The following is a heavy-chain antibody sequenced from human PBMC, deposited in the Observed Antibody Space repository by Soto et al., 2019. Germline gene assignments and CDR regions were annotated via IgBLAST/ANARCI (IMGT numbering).Heavy chain of an antibody. J-gene: IGHJ4*02. CDR1: GGSISSSSYY. V-gene: IGHV4-39*01. CDR2: IYYSGST. CDR3: ARTLIAAAGTGSFDY. D-gene: IGHD6-13*01. Sequence: SATMSLTCAVSGGSISSSSYYWGWIREPTGKGLEWIGSIYYSGSTYYNPSLKSRVTISVDTSKNQFSLKLSSVTAADTAVYYCARTLIAAAGTGSFDYWGQGTLVTVSS.